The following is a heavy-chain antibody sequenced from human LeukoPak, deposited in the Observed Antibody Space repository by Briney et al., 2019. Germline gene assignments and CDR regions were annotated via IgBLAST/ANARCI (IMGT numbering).Heavy chain of an antibody. CDR3: AKDRSGSGSYLFDY. CDR1: GFTFDDYA. J-gene: IGHJ4*02. D-gene: IGHD3-10*01. CDR2: ISWNSGSI. V-gene: IGHV3-9*01. Sequence: GGSLRLSCAASGFTFDDYAMHWIRQAPGKGLEWVSGISWNSGSIGYADSVKGRFTISRDNAKNSLYLQMNSLRAEDTALYYCAKDRSGSGSYLFDYWGQGTLVTVSS.